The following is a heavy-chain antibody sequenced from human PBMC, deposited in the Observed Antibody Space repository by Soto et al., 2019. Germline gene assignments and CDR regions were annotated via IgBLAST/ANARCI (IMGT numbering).Heavy chain of an antibody. CDR3: ASDTYGDNGQVLDY. D-gene: IGHD4-17*01. J-gene: IGHJ4*02. CDR1: GFTFGRHW. Sequence: GGSLRLSCAGSGFTFGRHWMTWVRQAPGKGLEWVANIKEDGSEKYYVDSVKGRFTISRDNAKNSVYLQMNSLRAEDTALYYCASDTYGDNGQVLDYWGQGTLVTVSS. V-gene: IGHV3-7*01. CDR2: IKEDGSEK.